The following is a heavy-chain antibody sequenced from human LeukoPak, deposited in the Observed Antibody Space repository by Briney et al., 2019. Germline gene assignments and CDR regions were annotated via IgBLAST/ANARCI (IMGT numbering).Heavy chain of an antibody. D-gene: IGHD6-19*01. V-gene: IGHV4-4*07. CDR3: ARGVVSGWYIFDY. CDR2: FYTSGST. CDR1: GGSISSYS. J-gene: IGHJ4*02. Sequence: PSETLSLTWTVSGGSISSYSWSWIRQPAGKGLEWIGHFYTSGSTNYNPSLKNRVTMSVDTSKNQFSLKLSSVTAADTAVYYCARGVVSGWYIFDYWGQGTLVTVSS.